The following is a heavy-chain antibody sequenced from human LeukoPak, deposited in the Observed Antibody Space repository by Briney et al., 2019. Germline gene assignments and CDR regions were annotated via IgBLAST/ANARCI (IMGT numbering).Heavy chain of an antibody. CDR2: IYPSGSP. J-gene: IGHJ3*02. CDR3: ARVWVVVPAFDI. CDR1: GGSISSYY. V-gene: IGHV4-4*07. Sequence: SETLSLTCTVSGGSISSYYWSWIRQPAGKGLEWIGRIYPSGSPNYHPSLQTRVTMSVDTSKNQFSLKLSSVTAAGTAVYYCARVWVVVPAFDIWGQGTMVTVSS. D-gene: IGHD2-2*01.